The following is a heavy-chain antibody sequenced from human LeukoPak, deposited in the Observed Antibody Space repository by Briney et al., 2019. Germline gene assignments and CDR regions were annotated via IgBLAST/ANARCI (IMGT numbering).Heavy chain of an antibody. J-gene: IGHJ5*02. CDR3: ARAITGTTDCWSDP. Sequence: GGSLRLSCAASGFTFSDYYMSWIRQAPGKGLEWVSYISSSGSTIYYADSVKGRFTISRDNAKNSLYLQMNSLRAEDTAVYYCARAITGTTDCWSDPWGQGTLVTVSS. CDR1: GFTFSDYY. V-gene: IGHV3-11*04. D-gene: IGHD1-7*01. CDR2: ISSSGSTI.